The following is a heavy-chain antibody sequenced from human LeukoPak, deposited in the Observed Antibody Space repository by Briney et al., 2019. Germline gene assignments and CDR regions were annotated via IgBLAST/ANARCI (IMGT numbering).Heavy chain of an antibody. Sequence: PSETLSLTCTVSGGSISSYYWSWIRQPAGKGLEWIGRIYTSGSTNYNPSLESRVSISVDTSKNQFSLKLSSVTAADTAVYYCARDGLRSGYSYGYFDYWGQGTLVTVSS. CDR3: ARDGLRSGYSYGYFDY. V-gene: IGHV4-4*07. CDR1: GGSISSYY. CDR2: IYTSGST. D-gene: IGHD5-18*01. J-gene: IGHJ4*02.